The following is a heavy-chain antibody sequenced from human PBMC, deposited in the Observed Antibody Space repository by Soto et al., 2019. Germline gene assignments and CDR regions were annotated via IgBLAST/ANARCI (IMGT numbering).Heavy chain of an antibody. CDR3: ARLYCSSSTCDSWFDP. CDR2: IDPRDSYT. CDR1: GYTFTTFW. J-gene: IGHJ5*02. V-gene: IGHV5-10-1*01. Sequence: GEYLKISCTGFGYTFTTFWISWVRQMPGRGLEWMGRIDPRDSYTNYCPSFQGHVTISVDKSISTAYLQWGSLKASDTAMYYCARLYCSSSTCDSWFDPWGQGTLVTVSS. D-gene: IGHD2-2*01.